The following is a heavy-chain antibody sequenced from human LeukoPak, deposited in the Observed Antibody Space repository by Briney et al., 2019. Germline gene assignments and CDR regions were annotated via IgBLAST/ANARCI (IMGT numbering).Heavy chain of an antibody. J-gene: IGHJ3*02. V-gene: IGHV3-11*01. CDR2: ISSSGSTI. CDR1: GFTFSDYY. D-gene: IGHD3-22*01. CDR3: ARDPIYYYDSSGWRAFDI. Sequence: MTGGSLRLSCAASGFTFSDYYMSWICQAPGKGLEWVSYISSSGSTIYYADSLKGRFTSSMDNAKNSLYLQMNSLRAEDTAVYYCARDPIYYYDSSGWRAFDIWGQGTMGTVSS.